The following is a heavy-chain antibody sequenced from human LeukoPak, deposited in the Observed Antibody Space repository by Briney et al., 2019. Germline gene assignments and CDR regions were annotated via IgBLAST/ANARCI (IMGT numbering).Heavy chain of an antibody. CDR3: ARDRRSGYYNDYYYYYGMDV. CDR1: GGSISSYY. CDR2: IYYSGST. Sequence: SETLSLTCTVSGGSISSYYWSWIRQPPGKRLKWIGYIYYSGSTNYNPSLKSRVTISVDTSKNQFSLKLSSVTAADTAVYYCARDRRSGYYNDYYYYYGMDVWGQGTTVTVSS. V-gene: IGHV4-59*01. J-gene: IGHJ6*02. D-gene: IGHD3-3*01.